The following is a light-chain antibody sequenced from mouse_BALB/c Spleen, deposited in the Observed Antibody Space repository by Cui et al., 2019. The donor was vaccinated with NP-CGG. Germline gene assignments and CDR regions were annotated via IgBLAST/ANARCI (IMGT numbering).Light chain of an antibody. Sequence: QAVVTQESALTTSPWKTVTLTCRSSTGAVTTSNYANWVQEKPDHLFTGLIGGTNNRTPGVPARFSGSLIGDKAALTITGAQTEDEAIYFCALWYSNHWVFGGGTKLTVL. CDR3: ALWYSNHWV. J-gene: IGLJ1*01. V-gene: IGLV1*01. CDR2: GTN. CDR1: TGAVTTSNY.